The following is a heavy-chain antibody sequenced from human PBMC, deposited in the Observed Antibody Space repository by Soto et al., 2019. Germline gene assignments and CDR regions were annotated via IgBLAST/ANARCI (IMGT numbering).Heavy chain of an antibody. CDR1: GGSISSGDYY. CDR3: ARDRGGGSYYFRTYYFDY. Sequence: QVQLQESGPGLVKPSQTLSLTCTVSGGSISSGDYYWSWIRQPPGKGLEWIGYLYYSGSTYYNPSLKSRVTITLDTSKNQFSLKVSSVTAADTAVYYCARDRGGGSYYFRTYYFDYWGQGTLVTVSS. D-gene: IGHD1-26*01. V-gene: IGHV4-30-4*01. CDR2: LYYSGST. J-gene: IGHJ4*02.